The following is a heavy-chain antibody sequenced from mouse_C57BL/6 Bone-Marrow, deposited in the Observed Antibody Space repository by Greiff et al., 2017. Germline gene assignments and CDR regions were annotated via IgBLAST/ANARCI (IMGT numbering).Heavy chain of an antibody. V-gene: IGHV14-4*01. CDR2: LHPENGDT. CDR3: TDDGYYLAY. J-gene: IGHJ3*01. CDR1: GFNIKDDY. Sequence: VQLQQSGAELVRPGASVKLSCTASGFNIKDDYMHWVKQRPEQALEWFGWLHPENGDTEDAAQFQGKAAITADTSSNTAYLQLSSLTSEDTAVYYCTDDGYYLAYWGQGTLVTVSA. D-gene: IGHD2-3*01.